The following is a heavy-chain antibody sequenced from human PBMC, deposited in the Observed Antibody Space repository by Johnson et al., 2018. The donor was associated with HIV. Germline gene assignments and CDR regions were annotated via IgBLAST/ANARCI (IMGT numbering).Heavy chain of an antibody. CDR3: ARVSRLGDIAVLSDAFDF. CDR1: GFTFDDYG. J-gene: IGHJ3*01. Sequence: VQLVESGGGVVRPGGSLRLSCATSGFTFDDYGMSWVRQAPGKGLEWVSGLNWNGGDRGYADSVKGRFTISRDNAKNSLYLQMNSLSAEDTALYYCARVSRLGDIAVLSDAFDFWGQGTMVTVSS. D-gene: IGHD6-19*01. V-gene: IGHV3-20*04. CDR2: LNWNGGDR.